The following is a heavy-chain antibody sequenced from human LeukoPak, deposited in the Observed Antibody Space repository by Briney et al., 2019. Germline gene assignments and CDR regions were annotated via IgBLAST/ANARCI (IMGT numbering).Heavy chain of an antibody. CDR3: ASTSIAVAGRGYYYGMDV. Sequence: ASVKVSCKVSGYTLTELSMHWVRQAPGKGLEWMGGFDPEDGETIYAQKFQGRVTMTEDTSTDTAYMELSSLRSEDTAVYYCASTSIAVAGRGYYYGMDVWGQGTTVTVSS. CDR1: GYTLTELS. CDR2: FDPEDGET. D-gene: IGHD6-19*01. V-gene: IGHV1-24*01. J-gene: IGHJ6*02.